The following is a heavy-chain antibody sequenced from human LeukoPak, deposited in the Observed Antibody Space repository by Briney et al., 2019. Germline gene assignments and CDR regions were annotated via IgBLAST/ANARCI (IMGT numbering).Heavy chain of an antibody. J-gene: IGHJ4*02. Sequence: ETLSLTCTVSGGSISSSSYYWGWIRQPPGKGLEWVSRINSDGSSTSYADSVKGRFTISRDNAKNTLYLQMNSLRAEDTAVYYCARESSVGAHKAFDYWGQGTLVTVSS. CDR1: GGSISSSSYY. CDR3: ARESSVGAHKAFDY. V-gene: IGHV3-74*01. CDR2: INSDGSST. D-gene: IGHD1-26*01.